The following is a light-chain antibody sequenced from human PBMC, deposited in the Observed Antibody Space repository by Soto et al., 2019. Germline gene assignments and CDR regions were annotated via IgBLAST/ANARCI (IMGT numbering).Light chain of an antibody. CDR2: YAS. V-gene: IGKV1-9*01. J-gene: IGKJ4*01. CDR1: QGISGR. CDR3: QQLAYYPLT. Sequence: DIQKTQSPSSLSASVGDSVTITCRASQGISGRLTWYQQKPGKAPNLLIYYASTLQSGVPSRFSGSGSGTEFTLTISSLQPEDFASYYCQQLAYYPLTFGGGTKVDI.